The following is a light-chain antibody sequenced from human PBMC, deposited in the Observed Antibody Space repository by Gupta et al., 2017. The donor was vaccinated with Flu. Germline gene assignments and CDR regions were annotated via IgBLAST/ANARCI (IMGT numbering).Light chain of an antibody. J-gene: IGLJ3*02. V-gene: IGLV3-19*01. CDR2: VKN. CDR3: NSRENTANHHWV. CDR1: SLRKSN. Sequence: QADSLRKSNTSWYTHKPGPEPPIFIYVKNIRRSGRPVRFSLSSTGNTASSTLTVAQAEEEADYYYNSRENTANHHWVFGGGTKLTVL.